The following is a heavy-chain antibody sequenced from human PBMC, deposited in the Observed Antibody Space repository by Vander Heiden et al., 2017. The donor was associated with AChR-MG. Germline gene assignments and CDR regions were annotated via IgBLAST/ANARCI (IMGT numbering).Heavy chain of an antibody. J-gene: IGHJ6*02. Sequence: QVQLVQSGAEVKKPGASVKVSCKASGYTFTGYYMHWVRQAPGQGLEWMGWINPNSGGTNYAQKFQGRVTMTRDTSISTAYMELSRLRSDDTAVYYCARDSSGYYAYYYYYGMDVWGQGTTVTVSS. CDR2: INPNSGGT. CDR3: ARDSSGYYAYYYYYGMDV. D-gene: IGHD3-22*01. CDR1: GYTFTGYY. V-gene: IGHV1-2*02.